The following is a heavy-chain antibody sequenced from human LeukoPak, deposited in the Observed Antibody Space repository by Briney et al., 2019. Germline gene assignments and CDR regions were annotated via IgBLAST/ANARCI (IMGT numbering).Heavy chain of an antibody. J-gene: IGHJ5*02. V-gene: IGHV4-34*01. Sequence: SETLSLTCAVYGGSFSGYYWSWIRQPPGKGLEWIGEINHSGSTNYNPSLKSRVTISVDTSKNQFSLKLSSVTAADTAVNYCARVLDSSGYYYGFDPWGQGTLVTVSS. D-gene: IGHD3-22*01. CDR2: INHSGST. CDR1: GGSFSGYY. CDR3: ARVLDSSGYYYGFDP.